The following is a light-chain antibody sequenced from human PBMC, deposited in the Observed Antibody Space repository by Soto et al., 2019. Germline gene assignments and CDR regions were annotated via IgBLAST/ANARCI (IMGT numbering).Light chain of an antibody. CDR1: QSVSSY. V-gene: IGKV3-11*01. J-gene: IGKJ1*01. CDR2: DAS. CDR3: QQRSNWPVT. Sequence: ENVLTQSPGTLSLSPGKRATLSCRASQSVSSYLAWYQQKPGQAPRLLIYDASTRATGISARFSGSGSGTDFTLTISSLEPEDFAIYYCQQRSNWPVTFGQGTKVDIK.